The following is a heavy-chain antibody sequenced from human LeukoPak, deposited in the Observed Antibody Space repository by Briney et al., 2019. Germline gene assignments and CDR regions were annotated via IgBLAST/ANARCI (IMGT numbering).Heavy chain of an antibody. CDR1: GYRFNAYW. V-gene: IGHV5-51*01. J-gene: IGHJ3*01. CDR3: ARPNITSYYDSRGYDAFDV. Sequence: GESLKISCKGSGYRFNAYWIAWVRPMPGKGLEWMGIIYPDDSDTRYSPSFQGQVTISADKSVRTAYLRWSSLKASDTAMYYCARPNITSYYDSRGYDAFDVWGQGTMVTVSS. CDR2: IYPDDSDT. D-gene: IGHD3-22*01.